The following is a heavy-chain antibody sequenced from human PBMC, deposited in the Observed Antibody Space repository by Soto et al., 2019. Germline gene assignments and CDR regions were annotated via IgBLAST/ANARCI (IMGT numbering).Heavy chain of an antibody. D-gene: IGHD3-3*01. V-gene: IGHV4-31*03. CDR1: GGSISSGGYY. J-gene: IGHJ5*02. CDR2: IYYSGST. Sequence: LSLTCTVSGGSISSGGYYWSWIRQHPGKGLEWIGYIYYSGSTYYNPSLKSRVTISVDTSKNQFSLKLSSVTAADTAVYYCARVKYSDFWSGTASYNWFDPWGQGTLVTVSS. CDR3: ARVKYSDFWSGTASYNWFDP.